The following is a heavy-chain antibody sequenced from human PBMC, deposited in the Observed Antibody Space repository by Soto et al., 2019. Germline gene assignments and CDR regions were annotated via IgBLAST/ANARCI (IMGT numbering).Heavy chain of an antibody. Sequence: ASVKVSCKASGYKFSSYAIHWVRQAPGQRLEWMGWINVGNGNTKYSQKFHDRVTIIRDTSADTAYMEVSSLRSEDTAVYYCATEGLVLAPSTVNSDHYYYAMDVWGQGTTVTVSS. V-gene: IGHV1-3*01. CDR2: INVGNGNT. CDR3: ATEGLVLAPSTVNSDHYYYAMDV. J-gene: IGHJ6*02. D-gene: IGHD3-3*02. CDR1: GYKFSSYA.